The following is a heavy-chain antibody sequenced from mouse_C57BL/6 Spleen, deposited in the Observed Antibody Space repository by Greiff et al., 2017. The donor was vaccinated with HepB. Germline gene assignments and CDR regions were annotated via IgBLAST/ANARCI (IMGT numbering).Heavy chain of an antibody. D-gene: IGHD1-2*01. J-gene: IGHJ2*01. CDR1: GYTFTDYY. CDR2: INPNNGGT. Sequence: EVQLQQSGPELVKPGASVKISCKASGYTFTDYYMNWVKQSHGKSLEWIGDINPNNGGTSYNQKFKGKATLTVDKSSSTAYMELRSLTSEDSAVYYCARDILRPDYWGQGTTLTVSS. CDR3: ARDILRPDY. V-gene: IGHV1-26*01.